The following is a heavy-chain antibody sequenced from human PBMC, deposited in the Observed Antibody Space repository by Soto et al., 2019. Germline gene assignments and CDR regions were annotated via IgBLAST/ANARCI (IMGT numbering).Heavy chain of an antibody. Sequence: ASVKVSCKASGYTFTGYFMHWVRQAPGQGLEWMGWINPYSGGTDYAQSFQGRVTMTRDTSISTVYMELSRLRFDDTAVYYCARVIRGAYYNSPLDTWGQGTVVTVSS. V-gene: IGHV1-2*02. CDR1: GYTFTGYF. CDR2: INPYSGGT. J-gene: IGHJ5*02. CDR3: ARVIRGAYYNSPLDT. D-gene: IGHD3-10*01.